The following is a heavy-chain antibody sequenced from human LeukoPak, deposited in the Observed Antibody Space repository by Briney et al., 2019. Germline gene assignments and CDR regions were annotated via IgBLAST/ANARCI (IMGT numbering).Heavy chain of an antibody. D-gene: IGHD1-14*01. V-gene: IGHV1-2*02. Sequence: ASVKVSCKVSGYTLTELSMHWVRQAPGKGLEWMGWINPNSAGTNYAQKFQGRVTMTRDTSTSTVYMELSSLRSEDTAVYYCARGGFLTYYYYYYMDVWGKGTTVTISS. J-gene: IGHJ6*03. CDR1: GYTLTELS. CDR3: ARGGFLTYYYYYYMDV. CDR2: INPNSAGT.